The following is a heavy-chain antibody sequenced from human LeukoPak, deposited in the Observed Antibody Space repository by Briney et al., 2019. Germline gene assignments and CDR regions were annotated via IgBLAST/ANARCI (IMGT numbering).Heavy chain of an antibody. CDR1: GGSISSYF. CDR3: ARVTRRGDSSGFYSDYWYFDV. V-gene: IGHV4-59*01. CDR2: NDNRGST. Sequence: ASETLSLTCTVSGGSISSYFWSWIRQPPGKGLEWIGYNDNRGSTNYNPSLKNRVSISVDPSKKQFSLKVTSVTAADTAIYYYARVTRRGDSSGFYSDYWYFDVWGRGALVTVSS. D-gene: IGHD3-22*01. J-gene: IGHJ2*01.